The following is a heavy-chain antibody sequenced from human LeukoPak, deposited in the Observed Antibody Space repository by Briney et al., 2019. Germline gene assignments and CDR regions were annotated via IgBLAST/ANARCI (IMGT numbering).Heavy chain of an antibody. CDR2: IIPIFGTA. D-gene: IGHD3-10*01. CDR3: ARLPPIGLYYYGMDV. J-gene: IGHJ6*02. CDR1: GGTFSSYA. Sequence: GASVKVSCKASGGTFSSYAISWVRQAPGQGLEWMGGIIPIFGTANYAQKFQGRVTITADESTSTAYMELSSLRSEDTAVYYCARLPPIGLYYYGMDVWGQGTTVTVSS. V-gene: IGHV1-69*13.